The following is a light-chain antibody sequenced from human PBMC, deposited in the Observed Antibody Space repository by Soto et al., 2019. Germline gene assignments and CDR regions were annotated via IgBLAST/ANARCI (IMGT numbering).Light chain of an antibody. CDR2: RNN. J-gene: IGLJ3*02. CDR3: AAWDDSLSGVV. V-gene: IGLV1-47*01. Sequence: QAVVTQPPSASGTPGQRVTISCSGSSSNLGSNFVFWYQQLPGAAPKLLISRNNERPSGVPARFSGSKSGTSASLAIRGLRSEDEADYHCAAWDDSLSGVVFGGGTKLTVL. CDR1: SSNLGSNF.